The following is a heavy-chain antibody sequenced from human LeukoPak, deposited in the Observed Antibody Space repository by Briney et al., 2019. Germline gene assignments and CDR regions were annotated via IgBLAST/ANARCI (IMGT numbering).Heavy chain of an antibody. D-gene: IGHD2-15*01. CDR1: GFTFSSYG. Sequence: GRSLRLSCAASGFTFSSYGMHWVRQAPGKGLEWVAVISYDGSNKYYADSVKGRFTIPRDNSKNTLYLQMNSLRAEDTAVYYCAKDGVVVAATRFNWFDPWGQGTLVTVSS. V-gene: IGHV3-30*18. J-gene: IGHJ5*02. CDR3: AKDGVVVAATRFNWFDP. CDR2: ISYDGSNK.